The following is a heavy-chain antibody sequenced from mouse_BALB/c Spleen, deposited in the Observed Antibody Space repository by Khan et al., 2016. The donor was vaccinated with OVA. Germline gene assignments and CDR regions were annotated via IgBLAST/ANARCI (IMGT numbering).Heavy chain of an antibody. D-gene: IGHD1-1*01. CDR2: INPTSGYT. CDR3: TRGRIYY. J-gene: IGHJ2*01. CDR1: GYTFTTYW. Sequence: QVQLKQSGAELAKPGASVKMSCKASGYTFTTYWMHWVKQRPGQGLEWIGYINPTSGYTDYNDKFKDRATLSADKSSSTAYMQLNSLTSEDSAVYYWTRGRIYYWGQGTTLTVSA. V-gene: IGHV1-7*01.